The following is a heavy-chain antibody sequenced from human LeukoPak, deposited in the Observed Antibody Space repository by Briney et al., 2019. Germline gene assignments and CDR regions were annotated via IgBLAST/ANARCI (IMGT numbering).Heavy chain of an antibody. CDR2: ITDSSSYT. CDR3: ARANALIDY. D-gene: IGHD2-2*01. J-gene: IGHJ4*02. V-gene: IGHV3-11*05. Sequence: GGSLRLSCAASGFTFTDYYMSWIRQAPGKGLEWVSYITDSSSYTNYADSVKGRVTISRDNAKNSLYLQMNSLRAEDTAVYYCARANALIDYWGQGTLVTVSS. CDR1: GFTFTDYY.